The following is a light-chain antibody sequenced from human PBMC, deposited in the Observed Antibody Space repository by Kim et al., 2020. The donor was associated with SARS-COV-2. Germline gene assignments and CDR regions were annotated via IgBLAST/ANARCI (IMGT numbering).Light chain of an antibody. CDR2: DAS. CDR3: QQRSSWPLT. Sequence: EIVLTQSPAALSLSPGERATLSCRASQSISSYLAWYQQKPGQAPRLLIYDASNRATGIPARISGSGSGTDFTLTISSLEPEDFAVYYCQQRSSWPLTFGGGTKVEI. CDR1: QSISSY. J-gene: IGKJ4*01. V-gene: IGKV3-11*01.